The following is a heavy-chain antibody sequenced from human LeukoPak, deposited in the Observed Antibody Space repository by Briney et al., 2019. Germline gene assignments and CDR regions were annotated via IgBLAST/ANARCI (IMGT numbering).Heavy chain of an antibody. V-gene: IGHV1-2*02. CDR2: INPNSGGT. CDR1: GYTFTSYG. D-gene: IGHD5-12*01. Sequence: ASVKVSCKASGYTFTSYGISWVRLAPGQGLEWMAWINPNSGGTNYAQKFQGRVTMTRDTSISAAYMELSRLTSDDTAVYYCARGHLVASLHMWGQGTMVTVSS. CDR3: ARGHLVASLHM. J-gene: IGHJ3*02.